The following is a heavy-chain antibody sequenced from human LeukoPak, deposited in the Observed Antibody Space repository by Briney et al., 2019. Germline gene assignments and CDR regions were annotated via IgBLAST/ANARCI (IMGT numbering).Heavy chain of an antibody. Sequence: PGGTLRLSCAASLFTLSKYCMLCVPHAPGEGVESGSRINTKGTVTNSADSVKTRFTVSRDNADNTMFLQMNSVRDEDTAVYYCATKQWLAPPPDSWGQGTPVTVSS. V-gene: IGHV3-74*01. CDR1: LFTLSKYC. D-gene: IGHD6-19*01. CDR3: ATKQWLAPPPDS. CDR2: INTKGTVT. J-gene: IGHJ4*02.